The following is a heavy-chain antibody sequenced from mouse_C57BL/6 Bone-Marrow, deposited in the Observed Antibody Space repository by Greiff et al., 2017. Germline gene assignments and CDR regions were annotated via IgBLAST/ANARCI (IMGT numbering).Heavy chain of an antibody. D-gene: IGHD3-2*02. CDR1: GFSLTSYA. CDR3: ARRSSSGYVSAMDY. V-gene: IGHV2-9-1*01. CDR2: IWTGGGT. J-gene: IGHJ4*01. Sequence: VKLVESGPGLVAPSQSLSITCTVSGFSLTSYAISWVRQPPGKGLEWLGVIWTGGGTNYNSALKSKLSISKDNSKSQVFLKMNSLQTDDTARYYCARRSSSGYVSAMDYWGQGTSVTVSS.